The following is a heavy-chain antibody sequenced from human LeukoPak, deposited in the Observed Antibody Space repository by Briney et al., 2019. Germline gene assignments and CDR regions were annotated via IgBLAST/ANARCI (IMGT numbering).Heavy chain of an antibody. J-gene: IGHJ5*02. V-gene: IGHV4-59*01. D-gene: IGHD2-2*01. CDR3: ARDMGYCSSTSCYPWFDP. CDR1: GGSISSYY. CDR2: MYYSGST. Sequence: SETLSLTRSVSGGSISSYYWSWIRQAPGKGLEWIGYMYYSGSTNYNPSLKSRVTISVDTSKNQFSLNLRSVTAADTAVYYCARDMGYCSSTSCYPWFDPWGQGTLVTVSS.